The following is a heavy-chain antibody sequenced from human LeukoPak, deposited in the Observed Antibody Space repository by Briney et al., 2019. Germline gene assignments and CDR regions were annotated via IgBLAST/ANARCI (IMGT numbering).Heavy chain of an antibody. CDR2: ISSSGYI. D-gene: IGHD4-17*01. V-gene: IGHV3-21*01. Sequence: GRSLRLSCAASGFTFSSYGMHWVRQAPGKGLEWVSSISSSGYIYYADSVKGRFTISRDNAKNSLYLQMNSLRAEDTAVYYCARGYGDQTCDYWGQGTLVTVSP. CDR1: GFTFSSYG. J-gene: IGHJ4*02. CDR3: ARGYGDQTCDY.